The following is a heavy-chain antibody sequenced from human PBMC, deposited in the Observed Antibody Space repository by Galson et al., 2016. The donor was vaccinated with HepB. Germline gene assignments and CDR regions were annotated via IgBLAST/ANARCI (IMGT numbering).Heavy chain of an antibody. Sequence: ETLSLTCTVSGASISSSSHYWAWIRQPPGKGLQWIRTIFNRGVTYYNPSLESRVTLSVDTSKNHFSVNLSSVTAADTAMYFCALSRYFDWFDGFDVWGQGTLFSVSP. CDR3: ALSRYFDWFDGFDV. J-gene: IGHJ3*01. D-gene: IGHD3-9*01. V-gene: IGHV4-39*02. CDR2: IFNRGVT. CDR1: GASISSSSHY.